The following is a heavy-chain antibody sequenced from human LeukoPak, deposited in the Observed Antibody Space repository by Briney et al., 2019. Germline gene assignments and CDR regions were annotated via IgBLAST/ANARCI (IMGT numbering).Heavy chain of an antibody. CDR2: TNWNGGST. D-gene: IGHD4-11*01. J-gene: IGHJ4*02. Sequence: GGSLRLSCAASGFTFDDCMSWVRQAPGKGLEWVSATNWNGGSTHYADSVKGRFTISRDNAKNSLYLQLSSLRVEDTALYYCARGGYSNYGFDYWGQGTLVTVSS. V-gene: IGHV3-20*04. CDR3: ARGGYSNYGFDY. CDR1: GFTFDDC.